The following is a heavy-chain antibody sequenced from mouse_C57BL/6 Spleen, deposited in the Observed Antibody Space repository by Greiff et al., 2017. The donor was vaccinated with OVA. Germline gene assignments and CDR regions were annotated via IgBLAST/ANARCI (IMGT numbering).Heavy chain of an antibody. CDR3: ARKLDYDNAMDY. V-gene: IGHV2-2*01. CDR1: GFSLTSYG. J-gene: IGHJ4*01. D-gene: IGHD2-4*01. Sequence: VKVVESGPGLVQPSQSLSITCTVSGFSLTSYGVHWVRQSPGKGLEWLGVIWSGGSTDYNAAFISRLSISKDNSKSQVFFKMNSLQADDTAIYYCARKLDYDNAMDYWGQGTSVTVSS. CDR2: IWSGGST.